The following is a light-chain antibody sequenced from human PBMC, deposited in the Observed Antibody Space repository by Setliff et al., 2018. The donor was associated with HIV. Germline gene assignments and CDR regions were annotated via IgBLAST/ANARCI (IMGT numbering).Light chain of an antibody. CDR3: SSYTSSSTWV. Sequence: ALTQPASVSGSPGQSITISCTGTSSDVGGYNYVSWYQQHPGKAPKLMIYDVSNRPSGVSNRFSGSKSGNTASLTISGLQAEDEADYYCSSYTSSSTWVFGGGTQLTVL. J-gene: IGLJ3*02. V-gene: IGLV2-14*03. CDR2: DVS. CDR1: SSDVGGYNY.